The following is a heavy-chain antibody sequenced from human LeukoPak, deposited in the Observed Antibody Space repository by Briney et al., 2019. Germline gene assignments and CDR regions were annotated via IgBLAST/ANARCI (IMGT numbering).Heavy chain of an antibody. CDR2: IYYSGST. Sequence: SETLSLTCAVYGGSFSGYYWSWIRQPPGKGLEWIGYIYYSGSTNYNPSLKSRVTISVDTSKNQFSLKLSSVTAADTAVYYCAIISTGVWGQGTLVTVSS. V-gene: IGHV4-59*01. D-gene: IGHD3-10*01. CDR1: GGSFSGYY. J-gene: IGHJ4*02. CDR3: AIISTGV.